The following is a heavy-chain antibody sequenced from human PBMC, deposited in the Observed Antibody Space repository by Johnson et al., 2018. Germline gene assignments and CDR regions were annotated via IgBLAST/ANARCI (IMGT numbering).Heavy chain of an antibody. Sequence: VQLVQSGGGLIQPGGSLRLSCAASGFTVSSNYMSWVRQAPGKGLEWVSVIYSGGRTYYADSVKGRFTISRDNSKNTLYLQMHSLGAEDTAVYYCARGNYYDSSGYNVGFQHWGQGTLVTVSS. CDR2: IYSGGRT. V-gene: IGHV3-53*01. CDR1: GFTVSSNY. D-gene: IGHD3-22*01. CDR3: ARGNYYDSSGYNVGFQH. J-gene: IGHJ1*01.